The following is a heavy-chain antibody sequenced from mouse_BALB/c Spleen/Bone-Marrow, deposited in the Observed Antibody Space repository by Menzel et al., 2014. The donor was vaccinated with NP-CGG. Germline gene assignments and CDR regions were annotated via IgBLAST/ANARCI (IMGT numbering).Heavy chain of an antibody. V-gene: IGHV1S137*01. D-gene: IGHD2-14*01. CDR2: ISTYYGDA. Sequence: LQQSGAELVRPGVSVKISCKGSGYTFTDYTMHWVKQSHAKSLEWIGVISTYYGDASYNQKFKGKATLTVDTSSSTAYVDLSSLTAEVSAVYFCARHHRYAYYFDYWGQGTTLTVSS. CDR3: ARHHRYAYYFDY. CDR1: GYTFTDYT. J-gene: IGHJ2*01.